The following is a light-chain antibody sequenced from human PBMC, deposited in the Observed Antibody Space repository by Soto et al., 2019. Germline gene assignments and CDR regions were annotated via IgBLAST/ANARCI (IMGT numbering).Light chain of an antibody. V-gene: IGLV1-40*01. Sequence: QSVLTQPPSVSGAPGQRVTISCTGSSSNIGAGYDVHWYQQLPGTAPKLLIYGNSNRPSGVPDRFSGSKSGTSASLAITGLQAEDEADYYCQSYDRSLSGAHVSGTGTKLTVL. CDR2: GNS. CDR1: SSNIGAGYD. J-gene: IGLJ1*01. CDR3: QSYDRSLSGAHV.